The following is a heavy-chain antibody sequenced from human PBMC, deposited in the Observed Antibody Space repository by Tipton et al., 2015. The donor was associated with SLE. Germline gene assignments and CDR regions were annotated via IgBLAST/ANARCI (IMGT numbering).Heavy chain of an antibody. D-gene: IGHD6-6*01. J-gene: IGHJ6*02. Sequence: TLSLTCSVSGVSISDYSWSWIRQPPGKPLDWIGYFDDGGRSVKYNPSLKSRVTISLDTSKNHFSLKLSSVTAADTAVYFCARHLGAARSPWYYFYGMDVWGQGTTVTVSS. V-gene: IGHV4-59*07. CDR1: GVSISDYS. CDR2: FDDGGRS. CDR3: ARHLGAARSPWYYFYGMDV.